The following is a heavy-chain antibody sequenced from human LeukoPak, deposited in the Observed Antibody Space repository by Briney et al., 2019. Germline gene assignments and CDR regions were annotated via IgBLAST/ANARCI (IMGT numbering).Heavy chain of an antibody. CDR2: IKGKTDGETR. V-gene: IGHV3-15*05. CDR3: AREGLGYSYGLDY. D-gene: IGHD5-18*01. J-gene: IGHJ4*02. Sequence: GGSLRLSCAASRFTFNDAWMSWVRQAPGKGLEWVGRIKGKTDGETRDYAAPVKGRFTISRDDSRNTLYLQMNSLKTDDTAVYYCAREGLGYSYGLDYWGQGTLVTVSS. CDR1: RFTFNDAW.